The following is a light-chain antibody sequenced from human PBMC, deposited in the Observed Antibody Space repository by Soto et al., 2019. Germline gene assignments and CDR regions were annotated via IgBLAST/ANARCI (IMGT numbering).Light chain of an antibody. V-gene: IGKV3-11*01. Sequence: EIVLTQSPATLSLSPGERATLSCRASQSVRNYLAWYQQKYGQAPRLLIYVASNRATGIPARFSGSGSGTDFTLTISSLEPEDFAVYYCQQRSNWPLITFGQGTRLEIK. CDR1: QSVRNY. CDR3: QQRSNWPLIT. CDR2: VAS. J-gene: IGKJ5*01.